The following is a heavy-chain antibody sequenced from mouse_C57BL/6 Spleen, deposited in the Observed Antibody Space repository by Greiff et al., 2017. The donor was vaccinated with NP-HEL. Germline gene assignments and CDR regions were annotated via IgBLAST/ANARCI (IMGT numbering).Heavy chain of an antibody. Sequence: VQLQQSGAELVKPGASVKMSCKASGYTFTSYWITWVKQRPGQGLEWIGDIYPGSGSTNYNEKFKSKATLTVDTSSSTAYMQLSSLTSEASAVYYCARSTCYYGSSYGVYYAMDYWGQGTSVTVSS. J-gene: IGHJ4*01. CDR2: IYPGSGST. CDR3: ARSTCYYGSSYGVYYAMDY. D-gene: IGHD1-1*01. CDR1: GYTFTSYW. V-gene: IGHV1-55*01.